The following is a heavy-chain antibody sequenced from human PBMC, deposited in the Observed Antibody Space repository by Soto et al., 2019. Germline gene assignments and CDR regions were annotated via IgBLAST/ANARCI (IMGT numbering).Heavy chain of an antibody. Sequence: LSLTCIVSGGSVSGASFYWSWIRQPPGKGLEWIGYIFYSGNTYYNPSLKSRVSISVDTSKNQFSLKLSSVTAADTAVYYCARDRGSSWMYKWFDPWGQGTLVTVSA. V-gene: IGHV4-30-4*01. D-gene: IGHD6-13*01. CDR1: GGSVSGASFY. CDR2: IFYSGNT. J-gene: IGHJ5*02. CDR3: ARDRGSSWMYKWFDP.